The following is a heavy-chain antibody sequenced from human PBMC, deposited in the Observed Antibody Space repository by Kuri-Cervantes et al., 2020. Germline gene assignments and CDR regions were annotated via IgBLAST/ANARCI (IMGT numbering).Heavy chain of an antibody. CDR1: GFTFSNAW. J-gene: IGHJ3*02. CDR3: ARDRSGCSSTSCYLDAFDI. D-gene: IGHD2-2*01. Sequence: GESLKISCAASGFTFSNAWMNWVRQAPGKGLEWVSSISSSSSYIYYADSVKGRFTISRDNAKNSLYLQMNSLRAEDTAVYYCARDRSGCSSTSCYLDAFDIWGQGTVVTVSS. V-gene: IGHV3-21*01. CDR2: ISSSSSYI.